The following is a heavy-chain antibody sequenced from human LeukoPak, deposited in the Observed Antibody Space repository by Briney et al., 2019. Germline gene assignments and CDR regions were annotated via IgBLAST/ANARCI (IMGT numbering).Heavy chain of an antibody. CDR3: VRHTTSGWYQVVY. V-gene: IGHV4-59*01. CDR2: ITYSGST. CDR1: GGSISNYY. D-gene: IGHD6-19*01. Sequence: SETLSLTCTVSGGSISNYYWSWIRQPPGKGLEWIGFITYSGSTDHNPSLKSRVTISVDASKNQFSLKLTSVAAADTAVYYCVRHTTSGWYQVVYWGQGTLVTVSS. J-gene: IGHJ4*02.